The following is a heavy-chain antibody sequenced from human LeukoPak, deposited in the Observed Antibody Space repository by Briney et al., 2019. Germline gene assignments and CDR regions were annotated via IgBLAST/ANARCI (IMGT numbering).Heavy chain of an antibody. D-gene: IGHD3-3*01. CDR3: AKDKTYDDFWSGHDAFDI. Sequence: GGSLRLSCAASGFTFSNYEMHWVRQAPGKGQEWVSYISSSGSDIYYADSVKGRFTISRDNAKNTLYLQMKSLRAGDTAVYYCAKDKTYDDFWSGHDAFDIWGQGTMVTVSS. CDR2: ISSSGSDI. CDR1: GFTFSNYE. J-gene: IGHJ3*02. V-gene: IGHV3-48*03.